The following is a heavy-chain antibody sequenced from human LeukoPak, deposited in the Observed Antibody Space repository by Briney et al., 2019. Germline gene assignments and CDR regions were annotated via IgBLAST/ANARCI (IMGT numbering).Heavy chain of an antibody. CDR3: ARDRGNSGYDNTNWFDP. V-gene: IGHV3-15*01. D-gene: IGHD5-12*01. J-gene: IGHJ5*02. CDR2: IKSKTDGETT. CDR1: GFTFSNAW. Sequence: GGSLRLSCVASGFTFSNAWMSWVRQAPGKGLEWVGRIKSKTDGETTEYAAPVKGRFTISRDDSKNTLYLQMNSLRAEDTAVYYCARDRGNSGYDNTNWFDPWGQGTLVTVSS.